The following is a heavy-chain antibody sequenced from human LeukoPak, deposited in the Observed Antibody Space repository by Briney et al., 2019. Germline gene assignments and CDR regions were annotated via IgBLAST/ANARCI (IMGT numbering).Heavy chain of an antibody. J-gene: IGHJ4*02. D-gene: IGHD5-24*01. CDR1: GFTFSRHA. V-gene: IGHV3-23*01. Sequence: PGGSLRLSCAASGFTFSRHAMSWVRQAPGKGLEWVSGINFSGGTKYYADSVKGRFTTSRGNFINTLYLQMNSLRVEDTAVYYCARHRDDYTGFDSWGQGTLVTVSS. CDR3: ARHRDDYTGFDS. CDR2: INFSGGTK.